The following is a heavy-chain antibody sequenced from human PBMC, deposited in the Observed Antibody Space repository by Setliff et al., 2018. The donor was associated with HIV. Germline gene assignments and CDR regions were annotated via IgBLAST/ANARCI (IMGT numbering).Heavy chain of an antibody. D-gene: IGHD3-10*01. V-gene: IGHV4-4*07. J-gene: IGHJ5*02. CDR3: ARDRHSSGLGSYGP. Sequence: PSETLSLTCTISGGSFGVYRWSWIRQSAGRGLEWIGRIDSSGTTDYKPSLKGRVAISVDTSRNQFSLRVTSVTAADTAVYFCARDRHSSGLGSYGPWGPGILATVSS. CDR1: GGSFGVYR. CDR2: IDSSGTT.